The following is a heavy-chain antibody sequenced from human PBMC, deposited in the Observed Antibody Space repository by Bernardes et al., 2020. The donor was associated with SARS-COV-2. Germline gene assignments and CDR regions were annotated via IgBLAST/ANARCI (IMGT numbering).Heavy chain of an antibody. CDR1: GYTFTSYG. J-gene: IGHJ4*02. D-gene: IGHD3-16*02. CDR3: ARGEAFTFGGVIADY. V-gene: IGHV1-18*04. Sequence: ASVKDSCKTSGYTFTSYGFNWVRQAPGQGLEWMGWISPYNDNTQYAQKFQGRVTMTTDTSTSTAYMELRSLRSDDTAVYYCARGEAFTFGGVIADYWGQGTLVTVSS. CDR2: ISPYNDNT.